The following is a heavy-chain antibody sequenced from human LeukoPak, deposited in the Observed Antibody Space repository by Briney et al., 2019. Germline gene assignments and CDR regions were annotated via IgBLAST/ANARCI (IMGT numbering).Heavy chain of an antibody. V-gene: IGHV3-64*01. CDR3: ARWASIAAAGHYYYYGMDV. CDR1: GFTFSSYA. Sequence: GGSLRLSCAASGFTFSSYAMHWGRQAPGKGLGYVSAISSNGGSTYYANSVKGRCIISRDNSTNTLYLQIGSLRAEDMAVYYCARWASIAAAGHYYYYGMDVWGQGTPVTVSS. J-gene: IGHJ6*02. D-gene: IGHD6-13*01. CDR2: ISSNGGST.